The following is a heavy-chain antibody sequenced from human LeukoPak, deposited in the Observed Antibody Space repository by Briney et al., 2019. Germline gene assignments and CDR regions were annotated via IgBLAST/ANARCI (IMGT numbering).Heavy chain of an antibody. CDR1: GGSISSYY. CDR2: VYYSGTT. CDR3: ARGRWLQLPDY. Sequence: SETLSLTCTVSGGSISSYYWSWIRQPPGKGLEWIGSVYYSGTTNYNPSLKSRVTISLDTSKNQFSLKLSSVTAADTAVYQCARGRWLQLPDYWGQGTLVTVSS. V-gene: IGHV4-59*08. J-gene: IGHJ4*02. D-gene: IGHD5-24*01.